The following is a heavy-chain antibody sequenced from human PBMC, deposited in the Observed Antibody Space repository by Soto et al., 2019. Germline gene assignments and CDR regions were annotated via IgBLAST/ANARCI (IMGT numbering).Heavy chain of an antibody. D-gene: IGHD3-3*01. CDR1: GFTFSDHS. CDR3: GRGHNILYFGEKN. J-gene: IGHJ4*01. Sequence: GGSLRLSCAASGFTFSDHSMSWIRQAPGKGLEWVSSISGSGTTVSYIDSVKGRFTISRANADNSLYLQMNSLRAEGASVYCWGRGHNILYFGEKNWGRESL. V-gene: IGHV3-11*01. CDR2: ISGSGTTV.